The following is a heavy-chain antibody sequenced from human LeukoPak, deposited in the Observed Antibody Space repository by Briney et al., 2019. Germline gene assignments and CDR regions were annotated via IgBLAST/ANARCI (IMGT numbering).Heavy chain of an antibody. D-gene: IGHD6-6*01. V-gene: IGHV1-2*02. J-gene: IGHJ4*02. CDR1: GYTFNGYY. CDR3: ARADYGIAARTFDY. Sequence: ASVTVSCKSSGYTFNGYYIHWVRQAPGQGLEWMGWINPNNGGTKYAQNFQGRVTITRDKSKSTVYMELSSLRSEDTAVYYCARADYGIAARTFDYWGQGTLVTVSS. CDR2: INPNNGGT.